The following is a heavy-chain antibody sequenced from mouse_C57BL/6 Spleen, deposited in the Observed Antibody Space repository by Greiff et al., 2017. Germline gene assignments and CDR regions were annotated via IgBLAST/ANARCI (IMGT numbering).Heavy chain of an antibody. J-gene: IGHJ1*03. Sequence: VRLKASGPGLVKPSQSLSLTCSVTGYSITSGYYWNWLRQFPGNKLEWMGYISYDGSNNYNPSLKNRISITRDTSKNQFFLKLNSVTTEDTATYYCARDQGYYGSPWYFDVWGTGTTVTVSS. CDR2: ISYDGSN. V-gene: IGHV3-6*01. CDR3: ARDQGYYGSPWYFDV. CDR1: GYSITSGYY. D-gene: IGHD1-1*01.